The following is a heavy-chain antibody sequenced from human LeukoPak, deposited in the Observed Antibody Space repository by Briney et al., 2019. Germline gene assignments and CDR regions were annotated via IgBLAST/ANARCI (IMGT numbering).Heavy chain of an antibody. CDR1: GYTLTELS. V-gene: IGHV1-24*01. J-gene: IGHJ5*02. CDR3: ATYYYGSGSYWFDP. CDR2: FDPEDGET. Sequence: ASVKVSCKVSGYTLTELSMHWVRQAPGKGLEWMGGFDPEDGETIYAQKFQGRVTMTEDTSTDTAYMELGSLRSEDTAVYYCATYYYGSGSYWFDPWGQGTLVTVSS. D-gene: IGHD3-10*01.